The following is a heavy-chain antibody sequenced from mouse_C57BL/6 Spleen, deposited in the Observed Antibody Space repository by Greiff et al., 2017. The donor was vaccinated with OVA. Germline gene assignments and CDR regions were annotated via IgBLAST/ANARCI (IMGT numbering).Heavy chain of an antibody. D-gene: IGHD1-1*01. Sequence: QVQLQQPGAELVKPGASVKLSCKASGFTFTSHWMHRVKQRPGRGLEWIGGIDPNSGSTKYNEKFKSKATLAVDKTSSTAYMQLSSLTSEDTAVYYCAREDTTVEYYFDYWGQGTTLTVSS. J-gene: IGHJ2*01. V-gene: IGHV1-72*01. CDR3: AREDTTVEYYFDY. CDR2: IDPNSGST. CDR1: GFTFTSHW.